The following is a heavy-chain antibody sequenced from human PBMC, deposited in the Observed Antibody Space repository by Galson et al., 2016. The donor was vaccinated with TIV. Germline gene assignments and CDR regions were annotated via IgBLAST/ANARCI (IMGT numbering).Heavy chain of an antibody. Sequence: ETLSLTCTVSGVSITSSTYYWGWIRQPPGKGLGWIGSVYYNGDTYYNPSLKSRVTISVDTSKNQFSLKLNSATAADTSIFYCARHGAWSWYFDLWGRGTLVTVSS. CDR3: ARHGAWSWYFDL. CDR2: VYYNGDT. CDR1: GVSITSSTYY. J-gene: IGHJ2*01. D-gene: IGHD3-16*01. V-gene: IGHV4-39*01.